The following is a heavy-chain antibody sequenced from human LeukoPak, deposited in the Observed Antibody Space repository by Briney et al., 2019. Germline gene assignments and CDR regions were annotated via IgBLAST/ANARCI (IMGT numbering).Heavy chain of an antibody. J-gene: IGHJ4*02. CDR3: ASRYYYDSSGRDY. CDR2: IRSDGSTK. V-gene: IGHV3-30*02. CDR1: GFTFSTYG. Sequence: GGSLRLSCAASGFTFSTYGMHWVRQAPGKGLEWVAFIRSDGSTKYFADSVKGRFTISRDNSKNTLYLQMNSLRAEDTAVYYCASRYYYDSSGRDYWGQGTLVTVSS. D-gene: IGHD3-22*01.